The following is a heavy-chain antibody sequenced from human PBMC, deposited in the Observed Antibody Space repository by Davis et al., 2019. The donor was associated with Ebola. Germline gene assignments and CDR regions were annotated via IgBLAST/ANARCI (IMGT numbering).Heavy chain of an antibody. J-gene: IGHJ6*02. D-gene: IGHD3-10*01. CDR3: ARDRGYYYYGMDV. CDR1: GGSVSSGSYY. CDR2: IYYSGSS. Sequence: MPSETLSLTCTVSGGSVSSGSYYWSWTRQPPGKGLEWIGYIYYSGSSNHNPSLRSRVTISVDTSKNQFSLKLSSVTTADTAVYYCARDRGYYYYGMDVWGQGTTVTVSS. V-gene: IGHV4-61*01.